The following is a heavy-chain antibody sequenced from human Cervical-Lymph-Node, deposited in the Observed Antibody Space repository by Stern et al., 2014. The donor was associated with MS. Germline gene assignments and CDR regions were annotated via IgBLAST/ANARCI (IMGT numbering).Heavy chain of an antibody. CDR1: GGTFSSYT. J-gene: IGHJ4*02. Sequence: QVQLVESGAEVKKPGSSVKVSCKASGGTFSSYTISWVRQAPGPGLAWEGRVIPILGVANYAQKFQGRVTITADKSTSTAYMELSSLRSEDTAVYYCARAEVVRGVIKAPYYFDYWGQGTLVTVSS. CDR2: VIPILGVA. D-gene: IGHD3-10*01. CDR3: ARAEVVRGVIKAPYYFDY. V-gene: IGHV1-69*09.